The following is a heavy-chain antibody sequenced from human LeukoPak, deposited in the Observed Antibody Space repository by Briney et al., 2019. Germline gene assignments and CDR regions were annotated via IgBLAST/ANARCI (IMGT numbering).Heavy chain of an antibody. CDR2: IWYDGSNK. CDR3: ARGEDIVVVPAATTYYYYGMDV. J-gene: IGHJ6*04. Sequence: GRSLRLSCAASGFTLSSYGMHWVRQAPGKGLEWVAVIWYDGSNKYYADSVKGRFTISRDNSKNTLYLQMNSLRAEDTAVYYCARGEDIVVVPAATTYYYYGMDVWGKGTTVTVSS. D-gene: IGHD2-2*01. CDR1: GFTLSSYG. V-gene: IGHV3-33*01.